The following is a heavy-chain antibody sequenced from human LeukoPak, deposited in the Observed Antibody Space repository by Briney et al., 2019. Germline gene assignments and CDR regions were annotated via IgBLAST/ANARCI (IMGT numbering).Heavy chain of an antibody. CDR2: ITPYNGNT. CDR3: ARVHMLYVDAFDI. Sequence: ASVKVSSMASGYTFSSYGISWVRQAPGQGLEWMGWITPYNGNTNYAQKLQGRVTMTTDTSTSTAYMELRSLRSDDTAVYYCARVHMLYVDAFDIWGQGTMVTVSS. D-gene: IGHD2-8*01. V-gene: IGHV1-18*01. J-gene: IGHJ3*02. CDR1: GYTFSSYG.